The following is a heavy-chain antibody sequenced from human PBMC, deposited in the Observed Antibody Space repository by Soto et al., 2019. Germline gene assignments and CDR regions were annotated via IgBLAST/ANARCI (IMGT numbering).Heavy chain of an antibody. Sequence: SETLSLTCAVYGGSFSGYYWSWIRQPPGKGLEWIGEINHSGSTNYNPSLKSRVTISVDTSKNQFSLKLSSVTAADTAVYYCASLSDYSSGWGDAFDIWGQGTMVTVSS. V-gene: IGHV4-34*01. CDR1: GGSFSGYY. J-gene: IGHJ3*02. CDR2: INHSGST. D-gene: IGHD6-19*01. CDR3: ASLSDYSSGWGDAFDI.